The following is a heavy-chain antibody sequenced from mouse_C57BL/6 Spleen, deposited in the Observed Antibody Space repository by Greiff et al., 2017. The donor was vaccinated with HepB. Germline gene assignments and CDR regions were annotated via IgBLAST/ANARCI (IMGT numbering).Heavy chain of an antibody. D-gene: IGHD1-1*01. V-gene: IGHV1-53*01. J-gene: IGHJ1*03. CDR2: INPSNGGT. CDR3: ARELLLRSNWYFDV. Sequence: VQLQQPGTELVKPGASVKLSCKASGYTFTSYWMHWVKQRPGQGLEWIGNINPSNGGTNYNEKFKSKATLTVDKSSSTAYMQLSSLTSEDSAVYYCARELLLRSNWYFDVWGTGTTVTVSS. CDR1: GYTFTSYW.